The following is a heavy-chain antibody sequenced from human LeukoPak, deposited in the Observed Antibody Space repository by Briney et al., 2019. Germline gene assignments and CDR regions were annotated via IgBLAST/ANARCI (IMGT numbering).Heavy chain of an antibody. CDR1: GFTFSAYS. D-gene: IGHD2-15*01. J-gene: IGHJ3*02. V-gene: IGHV3-21*01. CDR3: ARVGAVVYAFDI. Sequence: GGSLRLSCAASGFTFSAYSMNWVRQAPGKGLEWVSSISSSSSYIYYADSVKGRFTISRDNAKNSLYLQMNSLRAEDTAVYYCARVGAVVYAFDIWGQGTMVTVSS. CDR2: ISSSSSYI.